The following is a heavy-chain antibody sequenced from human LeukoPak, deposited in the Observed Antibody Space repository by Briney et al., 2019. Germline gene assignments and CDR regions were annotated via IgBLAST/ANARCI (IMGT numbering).Heavy chain of an antibody. CDR1: GFTFSSYA. D-gene: IGHD2-15*01. J-gene: IGHJ4*02. CDR2: ISGSGGST. Sequence: GGSLRLSCAASGFTFSSYAMSWVRQAPGKGLEWVSAISGSGGSTYYADSVKGRFTISRDNSKNTLYLQMNSLRAEDTAVYYCAKAQRPYCSGGSCYSFLVIFDYWGQGTLVTVSS. CDR3: AKAQRPYCSGGSCYSFLVIFDY. V-gene: IGHV3-23*01.